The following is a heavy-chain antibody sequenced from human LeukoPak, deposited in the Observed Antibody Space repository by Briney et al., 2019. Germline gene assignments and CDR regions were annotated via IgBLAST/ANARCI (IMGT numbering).Heavy chain of an antibody. CDR2: ISWNSGSI. Sequence: PGRSLRLSCAASGFTFDDYAMHWVRQAPGKGLEWVSGISWNSGSIGYADSVKGRFTISRDNAKNSVYLQMNSLSAEETAVYYCARGGSDYWGQGTLVTVSS. CDR3: ARGGSDY. J-gene: IGHJ4*02. D-gene: IGHD2-15*01. CDR1: GFTFDDYA. V-gene: IGHV3-9*01.